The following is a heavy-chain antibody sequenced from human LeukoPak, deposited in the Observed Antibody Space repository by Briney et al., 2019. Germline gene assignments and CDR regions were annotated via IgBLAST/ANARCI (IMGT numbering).Heavy chain of an antibody. Sequence: SETLSLTCTVSGGSISSYYWSWIRQPPGKGLKWIGYIYYSGSANYNPSLKSRVTISVDTSKNQFSLKLSSVTAADTAVYYCATLPHYWGQGTLVTVSS. CDR1: GGSISSYY. CDR3: ATLPHY. CDR2: IYYSGSA. V-gene: IGHV4-59*01. J-gene: IGHJ4*02.